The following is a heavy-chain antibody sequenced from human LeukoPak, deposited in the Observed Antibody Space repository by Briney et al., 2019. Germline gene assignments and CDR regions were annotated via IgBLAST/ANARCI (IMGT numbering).Heavy chain of an antibody. CDR3: ARVVYCSGGSCHIFAFDI. Sequence: GGSLRLSCAASGFTFSSYSMNWVRQAPGKGLEWVSYISSSSSTIYYADSVKGRFTISRDNAKNSLYLQMNSLRAEDTAVYYCARVVYCSGGSCHIFAFDIWGQGTMVTVSS. CDR1: GFTFSSYS. D-gene: IGHD2-15*01. J-gene: IGHJ3*02. V-gene: IGHV3-48*01. CDR2: ISSSSSTI.